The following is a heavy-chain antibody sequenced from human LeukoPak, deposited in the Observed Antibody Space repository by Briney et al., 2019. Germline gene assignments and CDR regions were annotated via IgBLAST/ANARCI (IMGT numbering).Heavy chain of an antibody. CDR2: IKTDGSIT. Sequence: GGSLRLSCVASVFPFSNYWMLWVRQAPGKGLVWVSRIKTDGSITSHADFVEGRFTISRDNAKNTVYLQLNSLRAEDTAVYYCVRDRTTVTVFDYWGQGTLVTVSS. J-gene: IGHJ4*02. D-gene: IGHD4-17*01. CDR1: VFPFSNYW. V-gene: IGHV3-74*01. CDR3: VRDRTTVTVFDY.